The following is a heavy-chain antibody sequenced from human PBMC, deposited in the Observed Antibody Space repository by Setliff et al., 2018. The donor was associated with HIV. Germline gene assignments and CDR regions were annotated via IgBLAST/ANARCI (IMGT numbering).Heavy chain of an antibody. CDR2: IYSGGST. D-gene: IGHD1-1*01. J-gene: IGHJ6*03. V-gene: IGHV3-66*01. CDR3: ARGPTGTSYYYYYMDV. CDR1: GFTVSSNY. Sequence: GGSLRLSCAASGFTVSSNYMSWVRQAPGKGLEWVSVIYSGGSTYYADSVKGRFTISRDNAKNSLYLQMNSLRAEDTAVYYCARGPTGTSYYYYYMDVWGKGTTVTVSS.